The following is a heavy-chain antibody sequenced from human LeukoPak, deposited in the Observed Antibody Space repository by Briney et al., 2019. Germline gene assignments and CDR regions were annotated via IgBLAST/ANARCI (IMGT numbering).Heavy chain of an antibody. CDR1: GFTFSNEW. Sequence: SGGSLRLSCAASGFTFSNEWMTWVRQVPGEGLEWVGHIRSKTDGGTTAYAAPVKGRFTISRDDSKNTLYLQMNSLKTEDTAVYYRTTEYSGSYYYWGQGTLVTVSS. CDR2: IRSKTDGGTT. J-gene: IGHJ4*02. CDR3: TTEYSGSYYY. V-gene: IGHV3-15*01. D-gene: IGHD1-26*01.